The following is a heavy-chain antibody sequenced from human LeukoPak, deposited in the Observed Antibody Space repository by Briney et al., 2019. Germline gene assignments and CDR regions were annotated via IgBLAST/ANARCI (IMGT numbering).Heavy chain of an antibody. Sequence: SQTLSLTCAISGDSVSSNSFAWNWIRQSPSRGLEWLGRTYYRSKWYNDYAGPVKSRIAINPDTSRNQFSLQLNSVTPEDTAVYCCARAVAGTEGWFDYWGQGILVTVSS. CDR1: GDSVSSNSFA. D-gene: IGHD6-19*01. CDR2: TYYRSKWYN. J-gene: IGHJ4*02. V-gene: IGHV6-1*01. CDR3: ARAVAGTEGWFDY.